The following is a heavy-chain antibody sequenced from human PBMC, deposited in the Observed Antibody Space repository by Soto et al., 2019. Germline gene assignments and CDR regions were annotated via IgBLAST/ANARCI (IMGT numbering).Heavy chain of an antibody. CDR1: GFTFSDYA. J-gene: IGHJ4*02. V-gene: IGHV3-30-3*01. CDR3: VRRAASTNWLTFYFDY. CDR2: ISYDGSST. D-gene: IGHD6-13*01. Sequence: PGGSLRLSCAASGFTFSDYAFYWVRQGPGKGLEWVALISYDGSSTYYADSVKGRFTISRDNSKNTLYLQINSLRAQDTAVYYCVRRAASTNWLTFYFDYWAQGALVTLSS.